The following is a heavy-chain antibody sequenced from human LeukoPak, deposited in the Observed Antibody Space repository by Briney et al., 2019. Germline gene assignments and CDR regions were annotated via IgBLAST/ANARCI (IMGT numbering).Heavy chain of an antibody. Sequence: SETLSLTCTVSGGSISSYYWSWIRQPPGKGLEWIGYTYYSGSTYYNPSLKSRVTISVDTSKSQFSLRLSSVTAADTAVYYCARSFKDYYGSGPFDYWGQGTLVTVSS. V-gene: IGHV4-59*06. CDR1: GGSISSYY. D-gene: IGHD3-10*01. CDR2: TYYSGST. CDR3: ARSFKDYYGSGPFDY. J-gene: IGHJ4*02.